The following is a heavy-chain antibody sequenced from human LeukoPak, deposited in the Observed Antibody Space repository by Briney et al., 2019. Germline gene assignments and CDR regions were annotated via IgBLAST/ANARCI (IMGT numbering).Heavy chain of an antibody. CDR2: IYYSGST. Sequence: SETLSLTCTVSGGSISSSSYYWGWIRQPPGKGLEWIGSIYYSGSTYYNPSLKSRVTISVDTSKSQFSLKLSSVTAADTAVYYCARYNWNDGDYWGQGTLVTVSS. D-gene: IGHD1-20*01. J-gene: IGHJ4*02. V-gene: IGHV4-39*07. CDR3: ARYNWNDGDY. CDR1: GGSISSSSYY.